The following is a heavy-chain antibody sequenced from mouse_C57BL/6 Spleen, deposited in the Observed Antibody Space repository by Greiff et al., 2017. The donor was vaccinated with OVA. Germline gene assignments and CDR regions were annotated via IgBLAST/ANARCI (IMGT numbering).Heavy chain of an antibody. CDR3: TTRYCDY. CDR2: IDPENGDT. J-gene: IGHJ2*01. V-gene: IGHV14-4*01. CDR1: GFNIKDDY. Sequence: VQLQPSGAELVRPGASVKLSCTASGFNIKDDYMHWVKQRPEQGLEWIGWIDPENGDTEYASKFQGKATITADTSSNTAYLQLSSLTSEDTAVYYCTTRYCDYWGQGTTLTVSS.